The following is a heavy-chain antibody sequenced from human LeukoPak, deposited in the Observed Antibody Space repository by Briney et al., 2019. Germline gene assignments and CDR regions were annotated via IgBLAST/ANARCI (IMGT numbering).Heavy chain of an antibody. J-gene: IGHJ4*02. Sequence: PSETLSLTCAVYGGSFSGYYWSWIRQPPGKGLEWIGEINHSGSTNYNPSLKSRVTISVDTPKNQFSLKLSSVTAADTAVYYCARVAAKTVDYWGQGTLVTVSS. CDR3: ARVAAKTVDY. CDR2: INHSGST. D-gene: IGHD2-15*01. CDR1: GGSFSGYY. V-gene: IGHV4-34*01.